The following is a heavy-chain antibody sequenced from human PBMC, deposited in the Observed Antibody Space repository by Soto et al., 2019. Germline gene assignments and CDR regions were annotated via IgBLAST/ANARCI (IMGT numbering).Heavy chain of an antibody. Sequence: QVQLQESGPGLVKPSETLSLTCTVSGGSISSYYWSWIRQPPGKGLEWIGFIFYSGSTSYNPSLKGRITISIDTSEYQFSLKLNSLTAADTAVYYCASMIGDPVLSFDSWGQGTLVAVSS. CDR2: IFYSGST. J-gene: IGHJ5*01. V-gene: IGHV4-59*01. CDR1: GGSISSYY. D-gene: IGHD3-10*02. CDR3: ASMIGDPVLSFDS.